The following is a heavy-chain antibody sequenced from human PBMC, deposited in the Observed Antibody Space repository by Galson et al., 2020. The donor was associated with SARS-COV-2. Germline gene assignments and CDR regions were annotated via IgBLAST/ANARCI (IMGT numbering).Heavy chain of an antibody. V-gene: IGHV4-61*01. CDR1: GGSVSSGSSY. CDR2: IYYSGST. J-gene: IGHJ6*02. Sequence: SETLSLTCTVSGGSVSSGSSYWSWIRQPPGKGLEWIGYIYYSGSTNYNPSLKSRVTISVDTSKNQFSLKLSSVTAADTAVYYCAREVPGSDYGMDVWGQGTTVTVSS. CDR3: AREVPGSDYGMDV.